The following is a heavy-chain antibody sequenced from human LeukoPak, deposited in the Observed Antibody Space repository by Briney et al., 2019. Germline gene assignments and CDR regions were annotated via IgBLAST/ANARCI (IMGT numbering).Heavy chain of an antibody. Sequence: GASVKVSCKASGYTFTSYDINWVRQATGQGLEWTGWMNPNSGNTGYAQKFQGRVTITRNTSISTAYMGLSSLRSEDTAVYYCARATRDYYYMDVWGKGTTVTVSS. J-gene: IGHJ6*03. CDR2: MNPNSGNT. CDR3: ARATRDYYYMDV. V-gene: IGHV1-8*03. CDR1: GYTFTSYD.